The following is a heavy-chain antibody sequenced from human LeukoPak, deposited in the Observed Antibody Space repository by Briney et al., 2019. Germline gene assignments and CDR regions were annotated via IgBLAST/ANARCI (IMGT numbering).Heavy chain of an antibody. CDR1: GYSFTSYW. CDR2: IYPGDSDT. CDR3: ARSDCSSTSCYGYFDY. J-gene: IGHJ4*02. V-gene: IGHV5-51*01. Sequence: GESLKISCKGSGYSFTSYWIGWVRQMPGKGLEWMGIIYPGDSDTRYSPSFQGQVTISADKSISTAYLQWSSLKASDTAMYYCARSDCSSTSCYGYFDYWGQGTLVTASS. D-gene: IGHD2-2*01.